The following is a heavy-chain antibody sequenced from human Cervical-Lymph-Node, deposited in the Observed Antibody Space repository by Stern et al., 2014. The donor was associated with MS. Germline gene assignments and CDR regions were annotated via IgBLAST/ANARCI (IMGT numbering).Heavy chain of an antibody. Sequence: EVQLVQSGGGLVQPGGSLRLSCAASGFSFKDYWMTWVRQAPGKGLEWVAKIRQDGAEIYYVDSMKGRVTISRDNAKNSLYLPMSSLRTEDTAVYYCARDGYGWFDSWGQGTLVTVSS. CDR1: GFSFKDYW. CDR3: ARDGYGWFDS. CDR2: IRQDGAEI. V-gene: IGHV3-7*01. D-gene: IGHD2-2*03. J-gene: IGHJ5*01.